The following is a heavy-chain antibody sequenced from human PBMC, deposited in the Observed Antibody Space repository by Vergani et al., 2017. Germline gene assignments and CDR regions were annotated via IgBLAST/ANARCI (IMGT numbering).Heavy chain of an antibody. J-gene: IGHJ4*02. V-gene: IGHV3-21*01. CDR1: GFTFSSHR. D-gene: IGHD2-15*01. Sequence: EVQLVESGGGLVKPGGSLRLSCAASGFTFSSHRMNWVRQAPGKGLEWVSLISSRGSYIYYADSVKGRFTISRDNAKNSLYLQMNSLRAEDTAVYYCAREMRCSGGSCYPSTHDYWGQGTLVTVSS. CDR2: ISSRGSYI. CDR3: AREMRCSGGSCYPSTHDY.